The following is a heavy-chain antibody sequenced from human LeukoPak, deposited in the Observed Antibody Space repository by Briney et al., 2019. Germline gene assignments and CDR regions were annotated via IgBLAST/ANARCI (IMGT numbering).Heavy chain of an antibody. CDR3: ARGDSGWSADFDY. J-gene: IGHJ4*02. Sequence: SETLSLTCSVSGGSISTYYWSWIRQPPGKGLEWIGYIYYSGSTNYNPSLKSRVTISVDTSKNQFSLNLSSVTAADTAVCYCARGDSGWSADFDYWGQGTLVTVSS. CDR1: GGSISTYY. D-gene: IGHD6-19*01. CDR2: IYYSGST. V-gene: IGHV4-59*01.